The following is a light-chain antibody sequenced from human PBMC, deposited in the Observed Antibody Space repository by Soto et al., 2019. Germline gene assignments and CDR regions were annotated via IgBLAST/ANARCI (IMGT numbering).Light chain of an antibody. V-gene: IGLV2-14*03. Sequence: QAVVTQPASVSGSPGQSITISCTATNSDVGRFNYVSWYQHHPGKAPKLMIYDVTNRPSGVSNRFSGSKSANTASLTISGLQAEDEADYYCSSYITTTTLVVFGGGTKLTVL. J-gene: IGLJ2*01. CDR1: NSDVGRFNY. CDR3: SSYITTTTLVV. CDR2: DVT.